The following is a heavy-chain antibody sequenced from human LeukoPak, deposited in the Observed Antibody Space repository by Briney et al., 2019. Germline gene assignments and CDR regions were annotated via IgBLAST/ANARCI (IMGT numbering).Heavy chain of an antibody. D-gene: IGHD3-22*01. CDR1: GGSISSYY. J-gene: IGHJ3*02. Sequence: SETLSLTCTVSGGSISSYYWSWIRQPPGKGLEWIGYIYDSGSTNYNPSLKSRVTISVDTSKNQFSLKLSSVAAADTAVYYCARTPYYYDSSGYAFDIWGQGTMVTVSS. CDR3: ARTPYYYDSSGYAFDI. CDR2: IYDSGST. V-gene: IGHV4-59*01.